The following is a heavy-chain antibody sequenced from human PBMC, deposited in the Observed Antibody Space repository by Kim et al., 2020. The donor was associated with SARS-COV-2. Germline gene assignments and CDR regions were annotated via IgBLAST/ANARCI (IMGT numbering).Heavy chain of an antibody. D-gene: IGHD1-26*01. J-gene: IGHJ6*02. Sequence: SVKRPFTIARDNSKNSLYLQMNSLRDEDTAVYYCARDIGGTYYYYYGMDVWGQGTTVTVSS. CDR3: ARDIGGTYYYYYGMDV. V-gene: IGHV3-48*02.